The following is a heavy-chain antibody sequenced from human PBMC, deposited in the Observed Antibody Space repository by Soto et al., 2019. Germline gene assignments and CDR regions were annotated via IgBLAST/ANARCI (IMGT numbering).Heavy chain of an antibody. D-gene: IGHD2-15*01. J-gene: IGHJ4*02. CDR1: GGTFSSYA. Sequence: GASVKVSCKASGGTFSSYAISWVRQAPGQGLEWMGGIIPIFGTANYAQKFQGRVTITADESTSTAYMELSSLRSEDTAVYYCAREGYCSGGSCYSSKNYFDDWGQGTLVTVSS. CDR2: IIPIFGTA. V-gene: IGHV1-69*13. CDR3: AREGYCSGGSCYSSKNYFDD.